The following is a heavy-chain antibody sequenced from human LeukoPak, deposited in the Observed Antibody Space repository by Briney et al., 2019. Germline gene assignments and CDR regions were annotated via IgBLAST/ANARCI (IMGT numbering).Heavy chain of an antibody. CDR1: GYTFTKYA. J-gene: IGHJ4*02. Sequence: ASVKVSYKADGYTFTKYALPWGRQDPEQSIEWMGWTNGATGNTRFSQDFQGRLTITIDTSASTGYVELSSLRYEDTAVYYCARSPGGNARTWLDYWGQGTLVTVSS. V-gene: IGHV1-3*02. CDR2: TNGATGNT. CDR3: ARSPGGNARTWLDY. D-gene: IGHD4-23*01.